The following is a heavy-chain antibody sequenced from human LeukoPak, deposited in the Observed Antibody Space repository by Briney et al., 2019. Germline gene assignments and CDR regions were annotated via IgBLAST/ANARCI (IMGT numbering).Heavy chain of an antibody. V-gene: IGHV3-23*01. J-gene: IGHJ6*03. CDR1: GFTFSNFD. CDR3: AKSWGYTRPYYNYMDV. D-gene: IGHD3-16*02. Sequence: GGSLRLSCAASGFTFSNFDMAWVRQAPGKGLEWVSIIGYRGGSIYYAYSVQGRFTISRDNSKNTLSLQMNGLRPEDTAVYYCAKSWGYTRPYYNYMDVWGKGTTVTVSS. CDR2: IGYRGGSI.